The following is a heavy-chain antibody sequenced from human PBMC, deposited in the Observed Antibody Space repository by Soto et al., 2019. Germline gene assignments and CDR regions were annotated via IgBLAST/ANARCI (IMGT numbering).Heavy chain of an antibody. CDR3: VRGPYNYNSRYFDY. J-gene: IGHJ4*02. V-gene: IGHV4-34*01. Sequence: AETLSLTCTVSGGSFSGYFWTWIRQPPGKGLEWLAEINHSGITNYNPSVEGRVSMSVDTSKNQFSLRLYSVTAADTAVYYCVRGPYNYNSRYFDYWGQGTLVTVSS. D-gene: IGHD1-1*01. CDR1: GGSFSGYF. CDR2: INHSGIT.